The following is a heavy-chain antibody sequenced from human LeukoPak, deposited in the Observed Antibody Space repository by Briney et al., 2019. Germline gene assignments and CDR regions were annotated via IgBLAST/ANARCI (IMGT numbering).Heavy chain of an antibody. D-gene: IGHD6-13*01. CDR2: ISSSSSYI. J-gene: IGHJ3*02. CDR3: ARDQDSSSWYDAFDI. CDR1: GFIFSSYT. V-gene: IGHV3-21*01. Sequence: GGSLRLSCAASGFIFSSYTMNWVRQAPGKGLEWVSSISSSSSYIYYADSVKGRFTISRDNAKNSLYLQMNSLRAEDTAVYYCARDQDSSSWYDAFDIWGQGTMVTVSS.